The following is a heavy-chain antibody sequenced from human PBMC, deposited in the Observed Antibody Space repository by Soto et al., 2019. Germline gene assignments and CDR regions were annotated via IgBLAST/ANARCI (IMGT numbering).Heavy chain of an antibody. CDR3: AREGSDYGDYYYYGMDV. J-gene: IGHJ6*02. CDR2: INHSGST. V-gene: IGHV4-34*01. Sequence: PSETLSLTCAVYGGSFSGYYWSWIRQPPGKGPEWIGEINHSGSTNYNPSLKSRVTISVDTSKNQFSLKLSSVTAADTAVYYCAREGSDYGDYYYYGMDVWGQGTTVTVSS. D-gene: IGHD4-17*01. CDR1: GGSFSGYY.